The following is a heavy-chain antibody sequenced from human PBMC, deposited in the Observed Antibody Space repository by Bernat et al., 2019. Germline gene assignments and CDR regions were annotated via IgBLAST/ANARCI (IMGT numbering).Heavy chain of an antibody. J-gene: IGHJ5*02. CDR3: ARGGFRGYDIMTGYYRGGFGNWFDP. CDR2: IYYSGST. V-gene: IGHV4-31*03. D-gene: IGHD3-9*01. CDR1: GGSISSGGYY. Sequence: QVQLQESGPGLVKPSQTLSLTCTVSGGSISSGGYYWSWIRQHPGKGLEWIGYIYYSGSTYYNPSLKSRVTISVDTSKNQFSLKLSSVTAADTAVYYCARGGFRGYDIMTGYYRGGFGNWFDPCGQGTLVTVSS.